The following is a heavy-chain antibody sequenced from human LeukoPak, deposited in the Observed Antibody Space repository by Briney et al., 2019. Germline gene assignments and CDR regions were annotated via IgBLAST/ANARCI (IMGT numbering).Heavy chain of an antibody. V-gene: IGHV3-53*04. D-gene: IGHD3-22*01. CDR1: GFTVSSNY. Sequence: GGSLRLSCAASGFTVSSNYMSWVRQAPGKGLEWVSVIYNGGSTYYADSVKGRFTISRHNSKNTLYLQMNSLRAEDTAVYYCATDRGRAFITMIENYYYGMDVWGQGTTVTVSS. CDR2: IYNGGST. CDR3: ATDRGRAFITMIENYYYGMDV. J-gene: IGHJ6*02.